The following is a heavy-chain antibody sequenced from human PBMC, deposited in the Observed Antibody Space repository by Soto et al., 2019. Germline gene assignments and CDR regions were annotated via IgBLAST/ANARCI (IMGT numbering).Heavy chain of an antibody. CDR2: IYYSGST. Sequence: PSETLSLTCTVSGGSISSYYWSWIRQPPGKGLEWIGYIYYSGSTNYNPSLKSRVTISVDTSKNQFSLKLSSVTAADTAVYYCARGANYDFWSGYRSLPGDSLDYWGQGTLVTVSS. J-gene: IGHJ4*02. CDR1: GGSISSYY. D-gene: IGHD3-3*01. V-gene: IGHV4-59*01. CDR3: ARGANYDFWSGYRSLPGDSLDY.